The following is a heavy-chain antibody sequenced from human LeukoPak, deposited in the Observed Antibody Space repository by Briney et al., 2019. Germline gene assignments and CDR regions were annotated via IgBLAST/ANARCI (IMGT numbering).Heavy chain of an antibody. CDR3: AKVTTLGTSRAFDC. Sequence: PGGSLRLSCAASGFTLSSNAMTWVRQAPGKGLEWVSTIYVSSSSTFYSDSVKGRFAISRDDSKNTLYLQMDSLRAEDTAVYYCAKVTTLGTSRAFDCWGQGSLVTVSS. J-gene: IGHJ4*02. V-gene: IGHV3-23*01. CDR2: IYVSSSST. CDR1: GFTLSSNA. D-gene: IGHD1-1*01.